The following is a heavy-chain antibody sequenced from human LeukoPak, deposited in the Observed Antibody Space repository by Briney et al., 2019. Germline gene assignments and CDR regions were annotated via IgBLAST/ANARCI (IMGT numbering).Heavy chain of an antibody. J-gene: IGHJ5*02. V-gene: IGHV1-69*04. D-gene: IGHD3-10*01. Sequence: GASVKVSCKASGGTFSSYAISWVRQAPGQGLEWMGRIIPILGIANYAQKFQGRVTITADKSTSTAYMELSSLRSEDTAVYYCARDWFGELGLRNWFDPWGQGTLVTVSS. CDR3: ARDWFGELGLRNWFDP. CDR1: GGTFSSYA. CDR2: IIPILGIA.